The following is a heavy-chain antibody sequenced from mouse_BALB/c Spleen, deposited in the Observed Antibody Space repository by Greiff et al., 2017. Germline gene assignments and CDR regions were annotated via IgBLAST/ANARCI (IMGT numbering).Heavy chain of an antibody. CDR1: GFTFNTNA. V-gene: IGHV10S3*01. J-gene: IGHJ4*01. CDR2: IRSKSNNYAT. Sequence: DAGGGLVQPKGSLKLSCAASGFTFNTNAMNWVRQAPGKGLEWVARIRSKSNNYATYYADSVKDRFTISRDDSQSMLYLQMNNWKTEDTAMYYCVRDGSRGAMDYWGQGTSVTVSS. CDR3: VRDGSRGAMDY. D-gene: IGHD1-1*01.